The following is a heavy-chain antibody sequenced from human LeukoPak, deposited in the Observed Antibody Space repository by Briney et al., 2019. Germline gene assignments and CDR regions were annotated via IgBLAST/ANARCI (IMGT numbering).Heavy chain of an antibody. CDR3: IREAPAGRSFDY. D-gene: IGHD6-13*01. J-gene: IGHJ4*02. V-gene: IGHV6-1*01. CDR1: GDSVSSNSAT. Sequence: SQTLSLTCAISGDSVSSNSATWNWIRQSPSRGLEWLGRTYYRSKWYNDYAVSVESRIAINPDTSKNQFSLQLNSVTPEDTAVYYCIREAPAGRSFDYWGQGTQVTVSS. CDR2: TYYRSKWYN.